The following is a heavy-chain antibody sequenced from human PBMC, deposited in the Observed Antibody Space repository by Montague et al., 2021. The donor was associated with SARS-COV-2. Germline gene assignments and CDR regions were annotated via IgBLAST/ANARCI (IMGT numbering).Heavy chain of an antibody. Sequence: PALVKPTQTLTLTCTFSGFSLSTRGVGVGWIRQPPGKALEWLALIYWDDDKRYSPSLKRRLTITKDTSKNQVVLTMTNMYPVDTVTNYYARRNPSFAGHYFDSWGQGTLVTVSS. V-gene: IGHV2-5*02. D-gene: IGHD3-16*02. CDR1: GFSLSTRGVG. CDR3: ARRNPSFAGHYFDS. J-gene: IGHJ4*02. CDR2: IYWDDDK.